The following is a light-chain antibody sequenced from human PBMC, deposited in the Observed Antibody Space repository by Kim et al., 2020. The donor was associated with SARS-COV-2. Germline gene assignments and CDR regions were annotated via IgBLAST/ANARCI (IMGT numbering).Light chain of an antibody. Sequence: QSALTQPRSVSGSPGQSVTISCTGTSSDVGGYNYVSWYQQHPGKAPKLIIYDVSQRPSGVPDRFSGSKSGNTASLTISGLQAEDEADYYCCSYAGNYTLVFGGGTQLTVL. V-gene: IGLV2-11*01. CDR1: SSDVGGYNY. J-gene: IGLJ2*01. CDR2: DVS. CDR3: CSYAGNYTLV.